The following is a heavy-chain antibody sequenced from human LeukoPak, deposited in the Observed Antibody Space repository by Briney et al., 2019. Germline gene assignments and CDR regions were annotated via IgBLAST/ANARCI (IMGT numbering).Heavy chain of an antibody. CDR2: ISSSGSTI. CDR3: ARGGYTVTTCRVY. J-gene: IGHJ4*02. Sequence: PGGSLRLSCAASGFTFSSYEMNWVRQAPGKGLEWVSYISSSGSTIYYADSVKGRFTISRDNAKNSLYLQMNSLRAEDTAVYYCARGGYTVTTCRVYWGQGTLVTVSS. V-gene: IGHV3-48*03. D-gene: IGHD4-17*01. CDR1: GFTFSSYE.